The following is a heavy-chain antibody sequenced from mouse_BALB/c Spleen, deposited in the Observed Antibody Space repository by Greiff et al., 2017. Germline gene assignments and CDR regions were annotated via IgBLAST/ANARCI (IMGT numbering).Heavy chain of an antibody. Sequence: DVKLQESGGGLVQPGGSMKLSCAASGFTFSNYWMNWVRQPPGKGLEWVAEIRLKSNNYATHYAGSVKGRFTISRDDSKSSVYLQMNNLSAEDTGIYYCAGLTDAMDYWGQGTSVTVSA. CDR2: IRLKSNNYAT. CDR1: GFTFSNYW. J-gene: IGHJ4*01. CDR3: AGLTDAMDY. D-gene: IGHD4-1*01. V-gene: IGHV6-6*02.